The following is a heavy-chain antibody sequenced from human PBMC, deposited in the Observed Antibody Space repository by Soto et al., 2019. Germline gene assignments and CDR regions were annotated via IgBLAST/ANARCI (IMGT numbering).Heavy chain of an antibody. CDR2: IIPIFGTA. J-gene: IGHJ5*02. CDR1: GGTFSSYA. D-gene: IGHD6-6*01. CDR3: ARDPAARTDGPYNWFDP. V-gene: IGHV1-69*01. Sequence: QVPLVQSGAEVKKPGSSVKVSCKASGGTFSSYAISWVRQAPGQGLEWMGGIIPIFGTANYAQKFQGRVTITADESTSTAYMELSSLRSEDTAVYYCARDPAARTDGPYNWFDPWGQGTLVTVSS.